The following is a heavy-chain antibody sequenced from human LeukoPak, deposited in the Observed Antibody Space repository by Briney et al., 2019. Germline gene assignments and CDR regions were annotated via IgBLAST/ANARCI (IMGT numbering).Heavy chain of an antibody. D-gene: IGHD5-24*01. CDR2: IYYSGST. CDR3: ARVEDGKQPKGKGAFDI. J-gene: IGHJ3*02. V-gene: IGHV4-59*01. Sequence: SETLSLTCTVSGGSISSYYWSWIRQPPGKGLEWLGYIYYSGSTNYTPSLKSRVTISVDTSKNQFSLKLSSVTAADTAVYYCARVEDGKQPKGKGAFDIWGQGTMVTVSS. CDR1: GGSISSYY.